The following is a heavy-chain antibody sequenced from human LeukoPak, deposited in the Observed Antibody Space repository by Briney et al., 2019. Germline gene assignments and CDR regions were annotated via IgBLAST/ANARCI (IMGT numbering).Heavy chain of an antibody. CDR2: IKQDGSEK. CDR1: GFTFSTYW. J-gene: IGHJ4*02. CDR3: ARGWSRSYYYDSSGYNY. V-gene: IGHV3-7*01. D-gene: IGHD3-22*01. Sequence: GGSLRLSCAASGFTFSTYWMTWVRQAPGKGLEWVANIKQDGSEKYYVDSVKGRFTISRDNAKNSLYLQMNSLRAEDTAVYYCARGWSRSYYYDSSGYNYWGQGTLVTVSS.